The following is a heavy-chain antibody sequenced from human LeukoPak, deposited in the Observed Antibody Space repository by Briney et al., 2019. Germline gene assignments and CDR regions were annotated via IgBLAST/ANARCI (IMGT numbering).Heavy chain of an antibody. CDR2: IYHSGST. V-gene: IGHV4-30-2*01. CDR3: ARAAMTTVVTLGCFEP. D-gene: IGHD4-23*01. Sequence: SETLSLTCAVSGGSISSGGYSWSWLRQPPGKGLEWIGYIYHSGSTYYNPSLKSRVTISVDRSKNQFSLKLSSVTAADTAVYWCARAAMTTVVTLGCFEPWGQGTLVHVPS. CDR1: GGSISSGGYS. J-gene: IGHJ5*02.